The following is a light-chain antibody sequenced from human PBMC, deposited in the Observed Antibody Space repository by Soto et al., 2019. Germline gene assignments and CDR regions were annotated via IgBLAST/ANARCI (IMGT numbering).Light chain of an antibody. CDR2: HNI. Sequence: QSVLTQPPSVSGAPGQRVTISCTGSSSNIGAGYDVNWYQQLPGTAPKLLISHNINRPSGVPDRFSGSKSGTSASLAITGLQAEGEADYYCQSFDTSLSGLVFGGGTKLTVL. CDR3: QSFDTSLSGLV. V-gene: IGLV1-40*01. J-gene: IGLJ2*01. CDR1: SSNIGAGYD.